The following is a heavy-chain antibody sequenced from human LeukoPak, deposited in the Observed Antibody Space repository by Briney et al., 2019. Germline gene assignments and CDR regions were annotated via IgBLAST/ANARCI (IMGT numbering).Heavy chain of an antibody. D-gene: IGHD6-13*01. CDR1: GFSLSTSGVG. Sequence: SGPTLVKPTQTLTLTCTFSGFSLSTSGVGVGWIRQPPGKALEWLALIYWDDDKRYSPSLKSRLTITKDTSKNQVVLTMTNMDPVDTATYYCAHRRRSSWVFRPQYYFDYWGQGTLVTVSS. V-gene: IGHV2-5*02. J-gene: IGHJ4*02. CDR3: AHRRRSSWVFRPQYYFDY. CDR2: IYWDDDK.